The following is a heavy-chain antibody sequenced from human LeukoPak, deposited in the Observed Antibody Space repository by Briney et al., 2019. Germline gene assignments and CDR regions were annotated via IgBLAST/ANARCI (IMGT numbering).Heavy chain of an antibody. J-gene: IGHJ4*02. CDR2: TYYRSKWYN. D-gene: IGHD3-9*01. CDR3: AKSCLDTYYDTLTGSDY. Sequence: SQTLSLTCAISGDSVSSNSGAWNWIRQSPSRGLEWLGRTYYRSKWYNDYAVSVKSRITINPDTSKNQFSLQLNSVTPEDTAVYYCAKSCLDTYYDTLTGSDYWGQGTLVTVSS. CDR1: GDSVSSNSGA. V-gene: IGHV6-1*01.